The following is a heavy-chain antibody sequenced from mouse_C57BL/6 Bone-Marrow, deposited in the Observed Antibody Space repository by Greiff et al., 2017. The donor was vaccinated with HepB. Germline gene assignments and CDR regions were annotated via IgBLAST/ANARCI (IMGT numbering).Heavy chain of an antibody. Sequence: EVQLQQSVAELVRPGASVKLSCTASGFNIKNTYMHWVKQRPEQGLEWIGRIDPANGNTKYAPKFQGKATITADTSSNTAYLQLSSLTSADTAIYFCALRGGYYYGSPWYFDVWGTGTTVTVSS. D-gene: IGHD1-1*01. CDR3: ALRGGYYYGSPWYFDV. V-gene: IGHV14-3*01. J-gene: IGHJ1*03. CDR1: GFNIKNTY. CDR2: IDPANGNT.